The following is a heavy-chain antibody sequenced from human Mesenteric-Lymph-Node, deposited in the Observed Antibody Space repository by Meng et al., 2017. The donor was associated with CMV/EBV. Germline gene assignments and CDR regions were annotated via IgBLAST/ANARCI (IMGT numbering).Heavy chain of an antibody. Sequence: GGSLRLSCAASGFTFSSYWMHWVRQVPGEGLVWVSRINSGGDRTFYADSVKGRFTISRDDAKNTLYLQMNSLRAEDTAVYYCAKGGVVPAAQYFDYWGQGTLVTVSS. V-gene: IGHV3-74*01. D-gene: IGHD2-2*01. CDR3: AKGGVVPAAQYFDY. CDR2: INSGGDRT. J-gene: IGHJ4*02. CDR1: GFTFSSYW.